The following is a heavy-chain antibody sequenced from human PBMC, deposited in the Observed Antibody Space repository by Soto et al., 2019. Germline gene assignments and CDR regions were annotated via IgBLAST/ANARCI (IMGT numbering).Heavy chain of an antibody. CDR3: ARGIPGLHITIDY. CDR2: IWYDGSNK. J-gene: IGHJ4*02. V-gene: IGHV3-33*01. Sequence: QVQLVESGGGVVQPGRSLRLSCAASGFTFRGYGMHWVRQAPGKGLEWVAVIWYDGSNKYYADSVKGRFTISRDNSKNTLYLQMNSLRAEDTAVFYCARGIPGLHITIDYWGQGTLVTVSS. D-gene: IGHD2-2*02. CDR1: GFTFRGYG.